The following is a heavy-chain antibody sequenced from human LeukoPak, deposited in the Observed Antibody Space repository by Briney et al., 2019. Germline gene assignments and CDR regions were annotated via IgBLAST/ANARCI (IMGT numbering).Heavy chain of an antibody. D-gene: IGHD2-21*02. V-gene: IGHV5-51*01. Sequence: GESLKISCKGSGYSFTSYWIGWVRQMPGKGLEWMGIIYPGDSDTRYSPSFQGQVTISADKSISTAYLQWSSLKASDTAMYYCARHRPGPLGVVVTARTNTPLDYWGQGTLVTVSS. CDR3: ARHRPGPLGVVVTARTNTPLDY. CDR1: GYSFTSYW. CDR2: IYPGDSDT. J-gene: IGHJ4*02.